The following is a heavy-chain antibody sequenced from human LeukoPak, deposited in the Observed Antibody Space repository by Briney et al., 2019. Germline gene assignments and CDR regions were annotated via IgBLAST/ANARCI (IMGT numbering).Heavy chain of an antibody. CDR3: ASSGVRDYFDY. J-gene: IGHJ4*02. Sequence: GGSLRLSCAASGFTFSSYWMSWVRQAPGKGLEWVANIKQDGSEKYYVDSVNGRFTISRDNAKNSLYLQMNSLRAEDTAVYYCASSGVRDYFDYWGQGTLVTVSS. D-gene: IGHD3-10*01. V-gene: IGHV3-7*01. CDR1: GFTFSSYW. CDR2: IKQDGSEK.